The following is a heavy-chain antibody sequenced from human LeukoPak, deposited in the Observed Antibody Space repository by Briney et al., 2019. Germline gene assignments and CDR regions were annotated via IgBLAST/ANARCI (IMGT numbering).Heavy chain of an antibody. CDR1: GYSISSGYY. CDR2: IYHSGST. CDR3: ARDSYSSTWSPSYYFDS. D-gene: IGHD6-13*01. V-gene: IGHV4-38-2*02. Sequence: SLETLSLTCTVSGYSISSGYYWGWIRQPPRKGLEWFGSIYHSGSTYYNPSLKSRVTISVDTSKNQFSLRLSSVTAADTAVYYCARDSYSSTWSPSYYFDSWGQGTVVTVSS. J-gene: IGHJ4*02.